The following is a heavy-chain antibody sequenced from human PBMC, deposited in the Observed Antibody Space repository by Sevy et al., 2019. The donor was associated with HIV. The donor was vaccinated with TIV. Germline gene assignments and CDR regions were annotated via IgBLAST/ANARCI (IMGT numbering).Heavy chain of an antibody. J-gene: IGHJ4*02. V-gene: IGHV3-7*01. CDR3: ARDKDWGGLDC. D-gene: IGHD3-16*01. CDR2: IREDESER. Sequence: GGSLRLSCAASGFTFSHFWMSWVRQVPGKGLQWVANIREDESERYYMDSVKGRFTISRDNVNNLLYLQMNSLRAEDTAVYYCARDKDWGGLDCWGQGTLVTVSS. CDR1: GFTFSHFW.